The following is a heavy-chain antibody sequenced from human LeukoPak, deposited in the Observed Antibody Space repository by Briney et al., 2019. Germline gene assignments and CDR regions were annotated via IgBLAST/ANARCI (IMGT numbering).Heavy chain of an antibody. CDR1: GFTFSVSV. CDR3: AGGSGWYSPDY. J-gene: IGHJ4*02. D-gene: IGHD6-19*01. CDR2: ITSKPNNYAT. V-gene: IGHV3-73*01. Sequence: GGSLKLSCAASGFTFSVSVMHCVRQASGKGREWVGRITSKPNNYATVYAASVKGRFTISSDDSKNTAYLQMNSLKTEDTAVYYCAGGSGWYSPDYWGQGTLVTVSS.